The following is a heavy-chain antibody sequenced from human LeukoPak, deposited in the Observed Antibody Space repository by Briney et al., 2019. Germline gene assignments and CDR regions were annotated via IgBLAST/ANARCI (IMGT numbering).Heavy chain of an antibody. Sequence: ASVKVSCKASGYTFTSYGISWVRQAPGQGLEWMGWISAYNGNTNYAQKVQGRVTTTTDTSTSTAYMELRSLRSDDTAVYYCAREGYCSGGTCYSTMNWFDPWGQGTLVTVSS. CDR2: ISAYNGNT. CDR3: AREGYCSGGTCYSTMNWFDP. V-gene: IGHV1-18*01. J-gene: IGHJ5*02. CDR1: GYTFTSYG. D-gene: IGHD2-15*01.